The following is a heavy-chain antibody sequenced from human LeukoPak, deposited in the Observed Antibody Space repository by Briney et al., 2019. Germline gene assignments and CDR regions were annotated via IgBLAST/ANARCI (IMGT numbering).Heavy chain of an antibody. CDR3: ARQLGYCSSTSCYYFDY. CDR1: GGSISSSSYY. V-gene: IGHV4-39*01. J-gene: IGHJ4*02. Sequence: PSETLSLTCTVSGGSISSSSYYWGWLRQPPGKGLEWLGSIYYSGSTYYNPSLKSRVTISVDTSKNQFSLKLSSVTAADTAVYYCARQLGYCSSTSCYYFDYWGQGTLVTVSS. D-gene: IGHD2-2*01. CDR2: IYYSGST.